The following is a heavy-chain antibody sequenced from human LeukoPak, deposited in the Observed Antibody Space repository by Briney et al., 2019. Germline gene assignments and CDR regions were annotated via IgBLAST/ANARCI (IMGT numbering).Heavy chain of an antibody. J-gene: IGHJ4*02. V-gene: IGHV1-2*02. CDR1: GYTFTDYC. Sequence: ASVKVSCKASGYTFTDYCIHWVRQAPGQGLEWMGWISPNSGGTNYAQKFQGRVTMTRDTSISTAYMELSSLRSDDTAVYYCARGGAYTYGYYWGQGTLVTVSS. CDR2: ISPNSGGT. CDR3: ARGGAYTYGYY. D-gene: IGHD5-18*01.